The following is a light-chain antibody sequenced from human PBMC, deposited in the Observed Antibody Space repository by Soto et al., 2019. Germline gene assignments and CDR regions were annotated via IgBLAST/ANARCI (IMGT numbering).Light chain of an antibody. CDR3: QQSYSIFRT. CDR1: QSISSY. Sequence: DIQMTQSPSSLSASVGDRVTITCRASQSISSYLNWNQQKPGKAPKLLIYAASSLQSGVPSRFSGSGSGTDFTLTISSLQPEDFATYYCQQSYSIFRTFGQGTKLEIK. V-gene: IGKV1-39*01. CDR2: AAS. J-gene: IGKJ2*01.